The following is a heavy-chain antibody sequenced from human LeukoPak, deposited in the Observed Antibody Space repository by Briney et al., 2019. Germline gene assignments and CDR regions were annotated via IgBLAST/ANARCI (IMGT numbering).Heavy chain of an antibody. J-gene: IGHJ4*02. Sequence: GGSLRLSCAASGFTFSSYEMNWVRQAPGKGLEWVANIKQDGSGKYYVDSVKGRFTISRDNAKNSLYLQMNSLRAEDTALYYCASLTLSGSYLDYWGQGTLVTVSS. CDR1: GFTFSSYE. V-gene: IGHV3-7*03. CDR2: IKQDGSGK. D-gene: IGHD1-26*01. CDR3: ASLTLSGSYLDY.